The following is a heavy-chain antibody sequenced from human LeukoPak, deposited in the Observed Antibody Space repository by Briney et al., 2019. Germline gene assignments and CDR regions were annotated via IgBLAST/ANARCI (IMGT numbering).Heavy chain of an antibody. CDR2: ISGSGGST. Sequence: GGSLRLSCAASGFTFSSYAMSWVRQAPGKGLEWVSAISGSGGSTYYADSVKGRFTISRDNSKNTLYLQMNSLRAEDTAVYYCARVLCSSTSCYRPYYYYYMDVWGKGTTVTVSS. V-gene: IGHV3-23*01. CDR3: ARVLCSSTSCYRPYYYYYMDV. D-gene: IGHD2-2*01. J-gene: IGHJ6*03. CDR1: GFTFSSYA.